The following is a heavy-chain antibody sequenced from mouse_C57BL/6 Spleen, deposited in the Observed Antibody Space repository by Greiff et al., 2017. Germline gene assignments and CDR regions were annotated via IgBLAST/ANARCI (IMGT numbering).Heavy chain of an antibody. CDR3: ARGGSYYSNPSWFAY. CDR1: GYTFTSYW. D-gene: IGHD2-5*01. CDR2: IYPGSGST. J-gene: IGHJ3*01. V-gene: IGHV1-55*01. Sequence: VQLQQPGAELVKPGASVKMSCKASGYTFTSYWITWVKQRPGQGLEWIGDIYPGSGSTNYNEKFKSKATLTVDTSSSTAYMQLSSLTSEDSAVXYCARGGSYYSNPSWFAYWGQGTLVTVSA.